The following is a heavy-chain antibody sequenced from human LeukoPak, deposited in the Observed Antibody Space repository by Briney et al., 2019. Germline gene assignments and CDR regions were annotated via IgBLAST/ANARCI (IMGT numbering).Heavy chain of an antibody. V-gene: IGHV3-7*01. J-gene: IGHJ5*02. CDR3: AREDGYNTMNH. CDR2: IKQDGSEK. D-gene: IGHD5-24*01. CDR1: GFTFSSYW. Sequence: GGSPRLSCAASGFTFSSYWMTWVRQAPGKGPEFVANIKQDGSEKKYVDSLKGRFTISRDNAKNSVFLQIDSLRAEDTAVYYCAREDGYNTMNHWGQGTLVTVSS.